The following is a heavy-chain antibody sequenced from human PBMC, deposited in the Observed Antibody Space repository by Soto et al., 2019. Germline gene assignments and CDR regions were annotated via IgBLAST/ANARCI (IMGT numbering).Heavy chain of an antibody. Sequence: SETLSLTCTVSGGSISSYYWSWIRQPPGKGLEWIGYIYYSGSTNYNPSLKSRVTISVDTSKNQFSLKLSSVTAADTAVYYCARANRAYCGGDCYRYYYYYGMDVWGQGTTVTVSS. J-gene: IGHJ6*02. D-gene: IGHD2-21*02. CDR2: IYYSGST. CDR1: GGSISSYY. CDR3: ARANRAYCGGDCYRYYYYYGMDV. V-gene: IGHV4-59*08.